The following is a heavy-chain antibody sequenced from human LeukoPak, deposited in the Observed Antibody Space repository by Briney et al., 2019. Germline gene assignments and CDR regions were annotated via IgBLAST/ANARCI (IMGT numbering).Heavy chain of an antibody. CDR1: GGTFSSYA. D-gene: IGHD3-3*01. V-gene: IGHV1-69*01. CDR2: IIPIFGTA. Sequence: SVKVSCKASGGTFSSYAISWVRRAPGQGLEWMGGIIPIFGTANYAQKFQGRVTITADESTSTAYMELSSLRSEDTAVYYCARDGPSRITIFGVPRRGDWFDPWGQGTLVTVSS. CDR3: ARDGPSRITIFGVPRRGDWFDP. J-gene: IGHJ5*02.